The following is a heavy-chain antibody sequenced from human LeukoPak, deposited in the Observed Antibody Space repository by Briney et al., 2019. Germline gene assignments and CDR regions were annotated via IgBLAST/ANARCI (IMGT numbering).Heavy chain of an antibody. V-gene: IGHV1-8*01. J-gene: IGHJ4*02. D-gene: IGHD2-2*01. Sequence: ASVKVSCKASGYTFTSYDINWVRQATGQGLEWMGWMSPNSGNTGYAQKFQGRVTMTRNTSISTAYMELSSLRSEDTAVYYCARGWIRATMPPGYWGQGTLVTVSS. CDR2: MSPNSGNT. CDR1: GYTFTSYD. CDR3: ARGWIRATMPPGY.